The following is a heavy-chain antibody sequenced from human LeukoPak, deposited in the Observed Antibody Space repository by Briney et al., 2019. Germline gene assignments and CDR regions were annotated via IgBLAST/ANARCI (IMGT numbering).Heavy chain of an antibody. CDR2: IDIDGTGT. Sequence: PGGSLRLSCAASGFTFTNYRMHWVRQAPGKGLVWVSRIDIDGTGTSYADSVKGRFTISRDNAKNTAYLQMNSLKTEDTAVYYCILEGLLVVPARPNYYYYYYMDLWGKGTTVTVSS. CDR3: ILEGLLVVPARPNYYYYYYMDL. D-gene: IGHD2-2*01. J-gene: IGHJ6*03. CDR1: GFTFTNYR. V-gene: IGHV3-74*01.